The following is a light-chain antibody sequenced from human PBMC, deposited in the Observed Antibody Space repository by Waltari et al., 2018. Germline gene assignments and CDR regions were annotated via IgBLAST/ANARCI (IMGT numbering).Light chain of an antibody. J-gene: IGKJ4*01. CDR2: DAS. CDR3: QQYGSWPLT. CDR1: QSLTNY. Sequence: TVIPPSPAPLSASPGQRAPLSCRAIQSLTNYLAWYQQKPGQAPRHLIYDASTRATDNPARFSGSGSGTEFTLAISSLQSEDIAVYYCQQYGSWPLTFGGGTKVEFK. V-gene: IGKV3-15*01.